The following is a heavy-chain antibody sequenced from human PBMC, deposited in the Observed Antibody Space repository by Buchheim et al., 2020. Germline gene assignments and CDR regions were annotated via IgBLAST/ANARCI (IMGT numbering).Heavy chain of an antibody. D-gene: IGHD3-10*01. V-gene: IGHV2-5*02. J-gene: IGHJ1*01. CDR1: GFSLSTSEMA. CDR3: AHSRASYYYGSGSYYKGPAEYFQH. CDR2: IYWDDDK. Sequence: QITLKESGPTLVKPTQTLTLTCTFSGFSLSTSEMAVGWIRQPPGKALEWLALIYWDDDKRYSPSLKSRLTITKDTSKNQVGLTMTNMDPVDTATYYCAHSRASYYYGSGSYYKGPAEYFQHWGQGTL.